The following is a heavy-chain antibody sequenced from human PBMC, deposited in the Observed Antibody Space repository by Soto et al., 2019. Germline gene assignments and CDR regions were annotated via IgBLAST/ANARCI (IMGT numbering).Heavy chain of an antibody. V-gene: IGHV3-21*01. D-gene: IGHD2-15*01. CDR1: GFTFSSYS. CDR2: ISSSSSYI. J-gene: IGHJ6*02. CDR3: ARVEVVVAAADYYYGMDV. Sequence: EVQLVESGGGLVKPGGSLRLSCAASGFTFSSYSMNWVRQAPGKGLEWVSSISSSSSYIYYADSVKGRFTISRDNAKNSLYLQMNSLRAEDTAVYYCARVEVVVAAADYYYGMDVWGQGTTVTVSS.